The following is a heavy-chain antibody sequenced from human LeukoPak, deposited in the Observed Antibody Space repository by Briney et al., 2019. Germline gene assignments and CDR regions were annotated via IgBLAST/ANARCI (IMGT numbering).Heavy chain of an antibody. D-gene: IGHD2-2*02. CDR3: ARTLYPWNFDY. J-gene: IGHJ4*02. CDR2: IYYSGST. Sequence: SETLSLTCAVYGGSFGGYYWIWIRQPPGKGREGMGYIYYSGSTNYNPSLTSRVTISVASSKNQFSLKLSSVTAADTAVYYCARTLYPWNFDYWGQGILVTVSS. V-gene: IGHV4-59*12. CDR1: GGSFGGYY.